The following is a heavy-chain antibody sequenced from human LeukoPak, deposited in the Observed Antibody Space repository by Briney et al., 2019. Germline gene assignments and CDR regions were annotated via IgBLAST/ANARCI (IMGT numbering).Heavy chain of an antibody. D-gene: IGHD3-3*01. V-gene: IGHV1-2*02. Sequence: ASVKVSCKASGYTFTSYDINWVRQATGQGLEWMGWINPNSGGTNYAQKFQGRVTMTRDTSISTAYMELSRLRSDDTAVYYCARDHYDFWSVKSFDEYYYYGMDVWGQGTTVTVSS. J-gene: IGHJ6*02. CDR1: GYTFTSYD. CDR2: INPNSGGT. CDR3: ARDHYDFWSVKSFDEYYYYGMDV.